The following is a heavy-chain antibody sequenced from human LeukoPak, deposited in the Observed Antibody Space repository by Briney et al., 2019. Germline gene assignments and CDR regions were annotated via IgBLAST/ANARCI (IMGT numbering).Heavy chain of an antibody. V-gene: IGHV1-69*06. J-gene: IGHJ4*02. CDR1: GGTFSSYA. Sequence: WASVKVSCKASGGTFSSYAISWVRQAPGQGLEWMGGIIPIFGTSNYAQKFQGRVTITADKSTSTAYMELTSLRSEDTAVYYCARPAKPMTTIFIYFDYWGQGTLVTVSS. CDR3: ARPAKPMTTIFIYFDY. CDR2: IIPIFGTS. D-gene: IGHD5-24*01.